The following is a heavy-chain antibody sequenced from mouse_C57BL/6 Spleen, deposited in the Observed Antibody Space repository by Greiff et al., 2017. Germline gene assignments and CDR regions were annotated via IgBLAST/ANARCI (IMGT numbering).Heavy chain of an antibody. D-gene: IGHD1-1*01. CDR2: IDPATGNT. V-gene: IGHV14-3*01. J-gene: IGHJ2*01. CDR3: ARRDGSSFYFDY. CDR1: GFTIKNTY. Sequence: VQLQQSVAELVRPGASVKLSCTASGFTIKNTYMHWVKQRPEQGLEWIGRIDPATGNTKYAPKFQGKATITADTSSNTAYLQLCSLTSEDTAIYYGARRDGSSFYFDYWGQGTTLTVSS.